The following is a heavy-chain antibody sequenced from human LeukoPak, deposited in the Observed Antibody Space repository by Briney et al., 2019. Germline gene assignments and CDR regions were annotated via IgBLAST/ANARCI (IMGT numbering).Heavy chain of an antibody. Sequence: ASVKVSCKASGYTFTSYYMHWVRQAPGQGLEWMGIINPSGGSTSYAQKFQGRVTMTRDMSTSTVYMELSSLRSDDSAVYYCARDPSFRFGHIQDYWGQGTLVTVSS. CDR1: GYTFTSYY. CDR2: INPSGGST. D-gene: IGHD3-10*01. V-gene: IGHV1-46*01. J-gene: IGHJ4*02. CDR3: ARDPSFRFGHIQDY.